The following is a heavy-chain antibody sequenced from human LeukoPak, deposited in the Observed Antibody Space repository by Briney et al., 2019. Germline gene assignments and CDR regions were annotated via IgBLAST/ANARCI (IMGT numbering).Heavy chain of an antibody. CDR1: GFSFENYN. V-gene: IGHV3-74*03. Sequence: PGGSLRLSCAASGFSFENYNMNWVRQAPGKGLVWVAAIKTDGSDMQYADSVKGRFAISRDNAKNTVYLQMNSLRDEDTAVYYCVRDQTVFTILDYWGQGTLVTVSS. D-gene: IGHD4-17*01. J-gene: IGHJ4*02. CDR3: VRDQTVFTILDY. CDR2: IKTDGSDM.